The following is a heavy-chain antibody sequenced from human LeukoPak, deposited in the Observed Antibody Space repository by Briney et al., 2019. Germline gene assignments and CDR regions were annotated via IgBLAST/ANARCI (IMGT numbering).Heavy chain of an antibody. D-gene: IGHD2/OR15-2a*01. V-gene: IGHV1-69*04. CDR1: GGPFSSYA. Sequence: SVKVSCKASGGPFSSYAISWVRQAPGQGLEWMGRIIPILGIANYAQKFQGRVTITADKSTSTAYMELSSLRSEDTAVYYCARGHPFLVWGQGTLVTVSS. CDR3: ARGHPFLV. J-gene: IGHJ4*02. CDR2: IIPILGIA.